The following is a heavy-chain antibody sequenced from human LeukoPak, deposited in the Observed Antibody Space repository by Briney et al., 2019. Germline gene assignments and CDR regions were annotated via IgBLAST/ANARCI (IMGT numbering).Heavy chain of an antibody. V-gene: IGHV1-18*01. J-gene: IGHJ4*02. CDR1: GYTFTSYG. Sequence: GASVKVSCEASGYTFTSYGISWVRQAPGQGLEWMGWISAYNGNTNYAQKLQGRVTMTTDTSTSTAYMELRSLRSDDTAVYYCARDAVKYGDYGEYYFDYWGQGTLVTVSS. CDR2: ISAYNGNT. CDR3: ARDAVKYGDYGEYYFDY. D-gene: IGHD4-17*01.